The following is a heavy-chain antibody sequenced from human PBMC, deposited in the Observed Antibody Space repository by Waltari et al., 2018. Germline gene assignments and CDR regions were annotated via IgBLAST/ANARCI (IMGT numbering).Heavy chain of an antibody. Sequence: QVQLQESGPGLVKPSETLSLTCTVSGYSISSGYYWGWIRQPPGKGLEWIGSIYHSGSTYYNPSLKSRVTISVDTSKNQFSLKLSSVTAADTAVYYCARNIGVGTGGYWGQGTLVTVSS. CDR3: ARNIGVGTGGY. CDR2: IYHSGST. D-gene: IGHD7-27*01. CDR1: GYSISSGYY. J-gene: IGHJ4*02. V-gene: IGHV4-38-2*02.